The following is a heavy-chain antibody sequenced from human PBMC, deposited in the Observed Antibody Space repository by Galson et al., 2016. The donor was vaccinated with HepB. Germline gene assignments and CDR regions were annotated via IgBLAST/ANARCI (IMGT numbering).Heavy chain of an antibody. V-gene: IGHV3-23*01. J-gene: IGHJ5*02. D-gene: IGHD1-1*01. Sequence: SLRLSCAASGFPFSTYAMTWVRQAPGKGLEWVSTISSTGAGTSYADSLKVRFTISRDNSKNTLYLQMHSLRAEDTVVYYCATGGLENWFDPWGQGALVNVSS. CDR1: GFPFSTYA. CDR3: ATGGLENWFDP. CDR2: ISSTGAGT.